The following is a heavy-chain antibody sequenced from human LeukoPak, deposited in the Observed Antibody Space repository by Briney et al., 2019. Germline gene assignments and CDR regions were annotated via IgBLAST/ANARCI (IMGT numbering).Heavy chain of an antibody. V-gene: IGHV4-59*01. CDR2: IYYSGST. D-gene: IGHD3-10*01. CDR1: GGSIRSYY. J-gene: IGHJ3*02. CDR3: ARNYYNDAFDI. Sequence: SETLSLTCTVSGGSIRSYYWSWIRQPPGKGLEWIGYIYYSGSTNYNPSLKSRVTISVDTSKNQFSLKLRSVTAADTAVYYCARNYYNDAFDIWGQGTMVTVSS.